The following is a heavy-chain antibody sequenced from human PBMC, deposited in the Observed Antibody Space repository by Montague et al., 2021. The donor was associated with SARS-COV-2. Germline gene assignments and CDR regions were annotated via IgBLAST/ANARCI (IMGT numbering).Heavy chain of an antibody. V-gene: IGHV4-39*02. CDR1: GGSITNNIDY. J-gene: IGHJ3*01. CDR2: IYYTGNT. Sequence: SETLSLTCTVSGGSITNNIDYWARIRQPPGKGLEWIGSIYYTGNTHYNPSLKSRVTISVVTSKNHFTLKLSSVTAAETAVYYCARLKRYFDSSGSPSAFDFWGQGTKVTVSS. D-gene: IGHD3-22*01. CDR3: ARLKRYFDSSGSPSAFDF.